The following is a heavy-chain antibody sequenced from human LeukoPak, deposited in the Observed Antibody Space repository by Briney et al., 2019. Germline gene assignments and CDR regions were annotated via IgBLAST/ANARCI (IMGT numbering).Heavy chain of an antibody. CDR3: ARDIGRYGVDWAFDI. J-gene: IGHJ3*02. CDR2: INPNSGGA. Sequence: GASVKVSCKASGYTFTGYYMHWVRQAPGQGLEWMGWINPNSGGANYAQQFKGRVTVTRDTSISTAYMELSRLRSDDTAVYYCARDIGRYGVDWAFDIWGQGTMVTVSS. CDR1: GYTFTGYY. V-gene: IGHV1-2*02. D-gene: IGHD4-17*01.